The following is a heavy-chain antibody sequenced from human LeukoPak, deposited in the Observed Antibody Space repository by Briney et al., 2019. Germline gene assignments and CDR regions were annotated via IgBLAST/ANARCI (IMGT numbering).Heavy chain of an antibody. J-gene: IGHJ4*02. D-gene: IGHD4-23*01. Sequence: PGGSLRLSCAASGFTFSSYAMSWVRQAPGKGLEWVSRINSDGSSTSYADSVKGRFTISRDNAKNTLYLQMNSLRAEDTAVYYCARLRWQTTDYWGQGTLVTVSS. V-gene: IGHV3-74*01. CDR1: GFTFSSYA. CDR3: ARLRWQTTDY. CDR2: INSDGSST.